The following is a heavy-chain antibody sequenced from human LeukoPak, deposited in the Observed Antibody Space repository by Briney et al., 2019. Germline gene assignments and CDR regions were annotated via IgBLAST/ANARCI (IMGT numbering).Heavy chain of an antibody. D-gene: IGHD1-26*01. V-gene: IGHV4-59*08. CDR1: GGSISSYY. Sequence: SETLSLTCTVSGGSISSYYWSWIRQPPGKGLEWIGYIYHSGSTNYNPSLKSRVTISVDTSKNQFSLKLSSVTAADTAVYHCARAYSGSYYYFDYWGQGTLVTVSS. CDR2: IYHSGST. J-gene: IGHJ4*02. CDR3: ARAYSGSYYYFDY.